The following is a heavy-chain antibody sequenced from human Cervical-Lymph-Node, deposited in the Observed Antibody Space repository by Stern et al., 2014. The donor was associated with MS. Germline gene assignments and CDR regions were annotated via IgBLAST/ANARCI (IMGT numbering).Heavy chain of an antibody. Sequence: QVQLVQSGAEVKKPGASLKVSCKVSGYTLTDLSMHWVRQAPGKGLEWLGGYDLEEGNTVYAQSFQGRVTMTEDTSTDAAYMELSSLRSEDTAVYHCAAASRYDALDLWGQGTVVIVSS. D-gene: IGHD1-14*01. CDR3: AAASRYDALDL. CDR2: YDLEEGNT. CDR1: GYTLTDLS. V-gene: IGHV1-24*01. J-gene: IGHJ3*01.